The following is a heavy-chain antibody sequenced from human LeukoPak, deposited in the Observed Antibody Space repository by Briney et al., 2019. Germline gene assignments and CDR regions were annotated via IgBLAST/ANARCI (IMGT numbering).Heavy chain of an antibody. CDR2: ISGDGART. Sequence: GGSLRLSCAASGFSFNNYVMSWVRQAPGKGLEWVSAISGDGARTYYADSVRGRFTISRDNSKNTLDLQMNSLRAEDTAIYYCAKTVVVITFRFDSWGQGSLVTVSS. J-gene: IGHJ4*02. CDR3: AKTVVVITFRFDS. D-gene: IGHD2-21*01. V-gene: IGHV3-23*01. CDR1: GFSFNNYV.